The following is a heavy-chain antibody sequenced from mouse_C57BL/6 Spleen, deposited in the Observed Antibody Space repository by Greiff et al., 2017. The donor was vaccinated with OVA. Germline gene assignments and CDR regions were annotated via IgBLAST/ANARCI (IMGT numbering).Heavy chain of an antibody. J-gene: IGHJ3*01. D-gene: IGHD2-9*01. CDR2: IRLKSDNYAT. CDR1: GFTFSNYW. CDR3: TGGATYYGYVFAY. V-gene: IGHV6-3*01. Sequence: EVKLVESGGGLVQPGGSMKLSCVASGFTFSNYWMNWVRQSPEKGLEWVAQIRLKSDNYATHYAESVKGRFTISRDDSKSSVYLQMNNLRAEDTGIYYCTGGATYYGYVFAYWGQGTLVTVSA.